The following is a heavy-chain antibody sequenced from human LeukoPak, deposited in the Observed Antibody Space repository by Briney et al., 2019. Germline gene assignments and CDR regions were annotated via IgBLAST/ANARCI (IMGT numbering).Heavy chain of an antibody. Sequence: GGSLRLSCAASGFTFSDYAMNWVRQAPGKGLEWVASINHNGNVNYYVDSVKGRFTISRDNAKNSLYLQMSNLRAEDTAVYFCARGGGLDVWGQGATVTVSS. D-gene: IGHD3-16*01. CDR3: ARGGGLDV. CDR1: GFTFSDYA. CDR2: INHNGNVN. V-gene: IGHV3-7*03. J-gene: IGHJ6*02.